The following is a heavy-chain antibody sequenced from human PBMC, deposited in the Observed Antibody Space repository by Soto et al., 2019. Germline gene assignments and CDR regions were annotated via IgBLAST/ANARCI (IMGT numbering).Heavy chain of an antibody. D-gene: IGHD6-13*01. CDR3: ARDNSVYYYYYGMDV. CDR2: ISYDGSNK. CDR1: GFTFSSYA. Sequence: GSLRLSCAASGFTFSSYAMHWVRQAPGKGLEWGAVISYDGSNKYYADSVKGRFTISRDNSKNTLYLQMNSLRAEDTAVYYCARDNSVYYYYYGMDVWGQGTTVTVSS. V-gene: IGHV3-30-3*01. J-gene: IGHJ6*02.